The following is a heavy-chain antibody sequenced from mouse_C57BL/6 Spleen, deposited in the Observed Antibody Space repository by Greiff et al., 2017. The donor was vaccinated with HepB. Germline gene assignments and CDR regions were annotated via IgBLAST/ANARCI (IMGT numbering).Heavy chain of an antibody. CDR2: INYDGSST. J-gene: IGHJ2*01. Sequence: DVMLVESAGGLVQPGSSMKLSCTASGFTFSDYYMAWVRQVPEKGLEWVANINYDGSSTYYLDSLKSRFIISRDNAKNILYLQMSSLKSEDTATYYCAREGGYYYGSSYDYFDYWGQGTTLTVSS. D-gene: IGHD1-1*01. CDR1: GFTFSDYY. CDR3: AREGGYYYGSSYDYFDY. V-gene: IGHV5-16*01.